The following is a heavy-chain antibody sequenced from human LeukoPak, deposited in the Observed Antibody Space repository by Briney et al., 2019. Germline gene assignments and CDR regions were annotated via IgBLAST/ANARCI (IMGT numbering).Heavy chain of an antibody. Sequence: GASVKVSCKASGCTFTSYYMHWVRQAPGQGLEWMGIINPSGGSTSYAQEFQGRVTMTRDTSTSTVYMELSSLRSEDTAVYYCAHSLVPAAITAAFDIWGQGTMVTVSS. D-gene: IGHD2-2*01. J-gene: IGHJ3*02. V-gene: IGHV1-46*01. CDR2: INPSGGST. CDR1: GCTFTSYY. CDR3: AHSLVPAAITAAFDI.